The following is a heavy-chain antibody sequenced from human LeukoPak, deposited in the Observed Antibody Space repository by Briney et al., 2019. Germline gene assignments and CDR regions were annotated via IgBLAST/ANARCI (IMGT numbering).Heavy chain of an antibody. V-gene: IGHV3-30-3*01. D-gene: IGHD3-22*01. CDR2: ISYDGSNK. CDR1: GFTFSSYA. J-gene: IGHJ4*02. Sequence: GRSLRLSCAASGFTFSSYAMHWVRQAPGKGLEWVAVISYDGSNKYYADSVKGRFTISRDNSKNTLYLQMNSLRAEDTAVYYCARDLTYDSSGYWGQGTLVTVSS. CDR3: ARDLTYDSSGY.